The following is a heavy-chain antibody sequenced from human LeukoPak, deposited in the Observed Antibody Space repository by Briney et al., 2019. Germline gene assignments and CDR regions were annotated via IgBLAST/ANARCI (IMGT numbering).Heavy chain of an antibody. Sequence: SETLSLICTVSGDSISSSSYYWGWIRQPPGKGLEWIGYIYYSGSTKYSPSLKSRVTISVDTSKHQFFLKLSSVTAADTALYYCARSGYSYGADSFDIWGQGTMVTVSS. D-gene: IGHD5-18*01. CDR2: IYYSGST. CDR3: ARSGYSYGADSFDI. CDR1: GDSISSSSYY. J-gene: IGHJ3*02. V-gene: IGHV4-61*05.